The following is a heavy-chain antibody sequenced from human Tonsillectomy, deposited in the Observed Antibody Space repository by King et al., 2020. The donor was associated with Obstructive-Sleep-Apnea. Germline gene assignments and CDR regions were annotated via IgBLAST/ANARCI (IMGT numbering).Heavy chain of an antibody. CDR2: INKFGDST. J-gene: IGHJ4*02. V-gene: IGHV3-64*01. Sequence: VQLVESGGGLVLPGGSLRLSCVASGFTFSSYPMLWVRQAPGKGLEYVAAINKFGDSTYYANSVRGRFSISRDNSKSTVYLQMGSLKPDDMAVYFCARGTISASWTLCCFDNWGQGTLVAVSS. CDR1: GFTFSSYP. D-gene: IGHD2-2*01. CDR3: ARGTISASWTLCCFDN.